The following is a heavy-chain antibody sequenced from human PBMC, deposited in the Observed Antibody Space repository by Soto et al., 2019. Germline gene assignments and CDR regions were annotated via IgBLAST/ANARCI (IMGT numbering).Heavy chain of an antibody. D-gene: IGHD1-26*01. Sequence: ASVKVSCKASGYTFTSYGISWVRQAPGQGLEWMGWISAYNGNTNYAQKLQGRVTMTTDTSTSTAYMELRSLRSDDTAVYYFARDLTPGPELLGAYGMDVWGQGTTVTVSS. J-gene: IGHJ6*02. CDR2: ISAYNGNT. CDR3: ARDLTPGPELLGAYGMDV. V-gene: IGHV1-18*01. CDR1: GYTFTSYG.